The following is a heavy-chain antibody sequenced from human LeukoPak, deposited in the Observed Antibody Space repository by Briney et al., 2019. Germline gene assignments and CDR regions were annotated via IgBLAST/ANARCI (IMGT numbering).Heavy chain of an antibody. CDR1: GVSISSGDYY. CDR2: IYYSGST. Sequence: SETLSLTCTVSGVSISSGDYYWSWIRQPPGKGLEWIGYIYYSGSTYYNPSLKSRVTISVDTSKNQFSLKLSSVTAADTAVYYCARGAETFPNYDFWSGYFDNWFDPWGQGTLVTVSS. J-gene: IGHJ5*02. CDR3: ARGAETFPNYDFWSGYFDNWFDP. D-gene: IGHD3-3*01. V-gene: IGHV4-30-4*01.